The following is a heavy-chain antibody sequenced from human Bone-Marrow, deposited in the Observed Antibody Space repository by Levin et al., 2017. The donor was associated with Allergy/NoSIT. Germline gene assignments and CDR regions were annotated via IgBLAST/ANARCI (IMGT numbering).Heavy chain of an antibody. Sequence: PGGSLRLSCAASGFAFRTYWMTWVRQAPGKGLEWVADILHEGSQTHYLDSVKGRFTISRDNAKTSLYLQMNSLRAEDTAVYFCARDGRDDFGDSPHFLHWGRGTLVTVSS. D-gene: IGHD4-17*01. CDR2: ILHEGSQT. CDR3: ARDGRDDFGDSPHFLH. CDR1: GFAFRTYW. V-gene: IGHV3-7*04. J-gene: IGHJ4*02.